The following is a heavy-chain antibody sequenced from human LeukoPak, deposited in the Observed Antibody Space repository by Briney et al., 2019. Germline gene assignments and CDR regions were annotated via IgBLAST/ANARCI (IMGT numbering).Heavy chain of an antibody. J-gene: IGHJ4*02. CDR2: IYSDNT. V-gene: IGHV3-53*01. D-gene: IGHD6-6*01. CDR1: GFTVSSNS. CDR3: ARIGVAARPIDY. Sequence: GGSLRLSCTVSGFTVSSNSMSWVRQAPGKGLEWVSFIYSDNTHYSDSVKGRFTISRDNAKNSLYLQMNSLRAEDTAVYYCARIGVAARPIDYWGQGTLVTVSS.